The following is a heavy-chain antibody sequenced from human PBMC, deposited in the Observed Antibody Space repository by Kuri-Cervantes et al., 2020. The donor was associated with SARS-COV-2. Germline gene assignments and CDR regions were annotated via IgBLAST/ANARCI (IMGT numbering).Heavy chain of an antibody. CDR3: AKEGSSGWYGED. Sequence: GGSLRLSCEASGFIFSRYGMHWVRQAPGKGLEWVAAIGYDGSRKHYSDSLKGRFTISRDNSQNTVYLQMSTLRDDDTAVYYCAKEGSSGWYGEDWGQGALVTVSS. CDR2: IGYDGSRK. D-gene: IGHD6-19*01. J-gene: IGHJ4*02. CDR1: GFIFSRYG. V-gene: IGHV3-30*18.